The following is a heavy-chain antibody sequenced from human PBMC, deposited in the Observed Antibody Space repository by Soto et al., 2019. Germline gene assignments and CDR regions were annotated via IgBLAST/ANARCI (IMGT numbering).Heavy chain of an antibody. J-gene: IGHJ4*02. Sequence: GGSLRLSCAASGFTFSSYAMSWVRQAPGKGLEWVSAISGSGGSTYYADSVKGRFTISRDNSKNTLYLQMNSLRAEDTAVYYCAKASDPIWWELRYFDYWGQGTLVTVSS. V-gene: IGHV3-23*01. D-gene: IGHD1-26*01. CDR2: ISGSGGST. CDR3: AKASDPIWWELRYFDY. CDR1: GFTFSSYA.